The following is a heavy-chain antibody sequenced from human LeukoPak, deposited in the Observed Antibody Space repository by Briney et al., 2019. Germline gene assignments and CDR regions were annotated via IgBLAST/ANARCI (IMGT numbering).Heavy chain of an antibody. CDR3: TTEPGITIFGVARDY. CDR1: GFTCSNAW. Sequence: GGSLRLSCAASGFTCSNAWMSWVRQAPGKGLEWVGRIKSKTDGGTTDYAAPVKGRFTISRDDSKNTLYLQMNSLKTEDTAVYYCTTEPGITIFGVARDYWGQGTLVTVSS. J-gene: IGHJ4*02. CDR2: IKSKTDGGTT. V-gene: IGHV3-15*01. D-gene: IGHD3-3*01.